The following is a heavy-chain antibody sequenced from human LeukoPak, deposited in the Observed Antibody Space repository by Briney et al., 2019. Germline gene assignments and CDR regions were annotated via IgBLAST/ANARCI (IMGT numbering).Heavy chain of an antibody. CDR1: RFNFSSYS. J-gene: IGHJ3*02. D-gene: IGHD5-18*01. Sequence: PGGSLRLSCAASRFNFSSYSINWVRQAPGKGLEWVSSISSSTYIYYADSMKGRFTISRDNAKNSLYLQMNSLRAEDTAVYYCARLSRWIQLWLVRAFDIWGQGTMVTVSS. CDR3: ARLSRWIQLWLVRAFDI. CDR2: ISSSTYI. V-gene: IGHV3-21*01.